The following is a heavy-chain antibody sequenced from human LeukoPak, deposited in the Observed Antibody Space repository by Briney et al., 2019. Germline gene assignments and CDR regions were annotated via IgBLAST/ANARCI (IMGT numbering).Heavy chain of an antibody. CDR1: GYTFTGYY. Sequence: WASVKVSCKASGYTFTGYYMHWVRQAPGQGLEWMGWINPNSGGTNYAQKFQGRVTMTRDTSISTAYMELSRLRSDDTAVYYRARSSGSYDHYYFDYWGQGTLVTVSS. J-gene: IGHJ4*02. CDR3: ARSSGSYDHYYFDY. D-gene: IGHD1-26*01. CDR2: INPNSGGT. V-gene: IGHV1-2*02.